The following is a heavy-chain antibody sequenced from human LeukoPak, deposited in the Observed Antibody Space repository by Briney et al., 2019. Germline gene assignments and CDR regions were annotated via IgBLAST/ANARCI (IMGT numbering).Heavy chain of an antibody. Sequence: ASVKVSCKASGYTFTGYHMHWVRQAPGQGLEWMGWINPNGGGTNYAQKFQGRVTMTRDTSISTAYMELSRLRSDDTAVYYCARRGEPYYYDSSGSSPFDPWGQGTLVTVSS. D-gene: IGHD3-22*01. J-gene: IGHJ5*02. CDR1: GYTFTGYH. V-gene: IGHV1-2*02. CDR3: ARRGEPYYYDSSGSSPFDP. CDR2: INPNGGGT.